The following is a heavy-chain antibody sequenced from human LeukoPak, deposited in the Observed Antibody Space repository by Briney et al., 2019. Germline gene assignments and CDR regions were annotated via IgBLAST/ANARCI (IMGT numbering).Heavy chain of an antibody. CDR1: GFTFSSYA. D-gene: IGHD3-10*01. CDR2: ISGSGGGT. Sequence: GGSLRLSCAASGFTFSSYAMSWVRQAPGKGLEWVSAISGSGGGTYYADSVKGRFTISRDNSKNTLYLQMNSLRAEDTAVYYCAKTGWFGGYFDYWGQGTLVTVSS. V-gene: IGHV3-23*01. J-gene: IGHJ4*02. CDR3: AKTGWFGGYFDY.